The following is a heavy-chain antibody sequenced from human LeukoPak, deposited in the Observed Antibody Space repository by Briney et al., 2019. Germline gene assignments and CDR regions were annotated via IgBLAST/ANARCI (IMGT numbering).Heavy chain of an antibody. V-gene: IGHV3-9*01. CDR2: ISWNSGSI. CDR3: AKDLARRDDYGDYYYFDY. CDR1: GFTFDDYA. Sequence: GGSLRLSCAASGFTFDDYAMHWVRQAPGKGLEWVSGISWNSGSIGYADSVKGRFTISRDNAKNSLYLQMNSLRAEDTALYYCAKDLARRDDYGDYYYFDYWGQGTLVTVSS. J-gene: IGHJ4*02. D-gene: IGHD4-17*01.